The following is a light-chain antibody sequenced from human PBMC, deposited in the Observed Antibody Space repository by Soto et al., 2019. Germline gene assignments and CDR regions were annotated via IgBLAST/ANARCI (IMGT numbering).Light chain of an antibody. CDR3: LSYTASSTFV. Sequence: QSVLTQPASVSGSPGQSITISSTGTSSDIGAYNSVSWYQHHPGKAPKLIVFQVSFRPSAVSDRLSGSKSDNTASLTISGLQTEDEADYYCLSYTASSTFVFGTGTKVTVL. CDR2: QVS. V-gene: IGLV2-14*01. J-gene: IGLJ1*01. CDR1: SSDIGAYNS.